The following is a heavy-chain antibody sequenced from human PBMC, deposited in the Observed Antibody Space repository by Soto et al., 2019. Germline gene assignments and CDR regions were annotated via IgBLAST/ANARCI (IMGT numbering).Heavy chain of an antibody. Sequence: GGSLRLSCAASGFTFSNYWMHWVRQAPGKGLVWVSRINSDGSSTNYADSVKGRFTISRDNAKNTLYLQMNSLSAEDTAVYYCARGILARPHDYWGQGALVTVSS. CDR2: INSDGSST. J-gene: IGHJ4*02. CDR3: ARGILARPHDY. V-gene: IGHV3-74*01. D-gene: IGHD6-6*01. CDR1: GFTFSNYW.